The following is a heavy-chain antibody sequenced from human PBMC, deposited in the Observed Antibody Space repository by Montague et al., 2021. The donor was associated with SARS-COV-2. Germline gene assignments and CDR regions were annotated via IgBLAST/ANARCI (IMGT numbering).Heavy chain of an antibody. CDR1: GGSISSSRYY. CDR3: ARVGRQQLVRLSGLDV. D-gene: IGHD6-13*01. V-gene: IGHV4-39*07. Sequence: SETLSLTCTVSGGSISSSRYYWGWIRQPPGKGLEWIGSIYYSGSTYYNPSLKSRVTISVDTSKNQLSLKLSSVTAADAAVYYCARVGRQQLVRLSGLDVWGQGTPVTVSS. J-gene: IGHJ6*02. CDR2: IYYSGST.